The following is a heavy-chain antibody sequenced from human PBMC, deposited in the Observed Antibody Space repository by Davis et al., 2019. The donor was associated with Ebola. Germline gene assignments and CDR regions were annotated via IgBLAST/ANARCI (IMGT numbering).Heavy chain of an antibody. CDR2: LGTSADT. V-gene: IGHV3-23*01. Sequence: GESLKISCAASGITFRNNWMQWVRQAPGKGLEWVSTLGTSADTYYADSVKGRFTISRDNSKNTLYLQMNGLRVEDTAIYYCAKDTSNIWFDIWGQGTNVTVSS. CDR1: GITFRNNW. J-gene: IGHJ3*02. D-gene: IGHD1-26*01. CDR3: AKDTSNIWFDI.